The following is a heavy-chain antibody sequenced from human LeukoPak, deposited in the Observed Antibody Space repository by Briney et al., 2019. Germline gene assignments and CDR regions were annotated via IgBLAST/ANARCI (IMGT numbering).Heavy chain of an antibody. CDR3: ARDYASRYSYGYELGN. CDR2: INPNSGGT. D-gene: IGHD5-18*01. V-gene: IGHV1-2*02. CDR1: VYTFTDYY. Sequence: ASVKVSCKASVYTFTDYYMHWVRQAPGQGLEWMGWINPNSGGTNYAQKFQGRVTMTRDTSISTAYMELSRLRSDDTAVYYCARDYASRYSYGYELGNWGQGTLVTVSS. J-gene: IGHJ4*02.